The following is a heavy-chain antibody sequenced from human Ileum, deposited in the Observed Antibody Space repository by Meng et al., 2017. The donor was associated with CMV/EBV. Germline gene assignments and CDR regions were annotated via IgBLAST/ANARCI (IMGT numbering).Heavy chain of an antibody. J-gene: IGHJ4*02. CDR1: GCSITSGNYY. CDR3: VRQVVAASFDY. CDR2: IYYSGSP. D-gene: IGHD2-15*01. V-gene: IGHV4-30-4*08. Sequence: QVQLQESGPGLVKPSQTLSLTFTVSGCSITSGNYYWSWIRQPPGRGLEWIGYIYYSGSPYYKPSLKSRVTISLDTSKNQFSLNLRSVTATDSAVYYCVRQVVAASFDYWGQGALVTVSS.